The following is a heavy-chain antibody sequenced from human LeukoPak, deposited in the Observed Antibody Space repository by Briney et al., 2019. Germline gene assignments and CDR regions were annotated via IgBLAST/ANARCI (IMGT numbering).Heavy chain of an antibody. D-gene: IGHD3-10*01. J-gene: IGHJ5*02. V-gene: IGHV1-8*03. CDR2: MNPNSGNT. Sequence: ASVKVSCKASGYTFTSYDINWVRQATGQGLEWMGWMNPNSGNTGYAQKFQGRVTITRNTSISTAYMELSSLRSEDTAVYYCARDEGYYYGSGSLGTRFDPWGQGTLVTVSS. CDR1: GYTFTSYD. CDR3: ARDEGYYYGSGSLGTRFDP.